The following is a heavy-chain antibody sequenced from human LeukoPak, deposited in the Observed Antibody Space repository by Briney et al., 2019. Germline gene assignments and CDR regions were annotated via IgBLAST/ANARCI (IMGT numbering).Heavy chain of an antibody. CDR3: ARGPHYDFWSGYYPLFDY. CDR1: GGSISSSSYY. CDR2: INHSGST. D-gene: IGHD3-3*01. Sequence: PSETLSLTCTVSGGSISSSSYYWGWIRQPPGKGLEWIGEINHSGSTNYNPSLKSRVTISVDTSKNQFSLKLSSVTAADTAVYYCARGPHYDFWSGYYPLFDYWGQGTLVTVSS. V-gene: IGHV4-39*07. J-gene: IGHJ4*02.